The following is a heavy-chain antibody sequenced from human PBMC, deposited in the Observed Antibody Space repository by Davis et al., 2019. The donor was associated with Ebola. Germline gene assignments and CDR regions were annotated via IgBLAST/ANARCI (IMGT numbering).Heavy chain of an antibody. J-gene: IGHJ6*02. CDR2: ISAYNGNT. CDR1: GYTFTSYG. V-gene: IGHV1-18*01. Sequence: ASVKVSCKASGYTFTSYGISWVRQAPGQGLEWMGWISAYNGNTNYAQKLQGRVTMTTDTSTSTAYMELRSLRSDDTAVYYCARDEKNDSSGYYYYYYYGMDVWGQGTTVTVSS. D-gene: IGHD3-22*01. CDR3: ARDEKNDSSGYYYYYYYGMDV.